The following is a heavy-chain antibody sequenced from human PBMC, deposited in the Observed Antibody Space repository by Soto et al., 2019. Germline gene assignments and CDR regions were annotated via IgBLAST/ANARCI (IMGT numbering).Heavy chain of an antibody. CDR2: IYYSGST. V-gene: IGHV4-59*08. CDR3: ARGMGAYSGSYHGYFQH. Sequence: PSETLSLTCTVSGGSISSYYWSWIRQPPGKGLEWIGYIYYSGSTNYNPSLKSRVTISVDTSKNQFSLKMSSVTAADTAVYYCARGMGAYSGSYHGYFQHWGQGTLVTVS. CDR1: GGSISSYY. D-gene: IGHD1-26*01. J-gene: IGHJ1*01.